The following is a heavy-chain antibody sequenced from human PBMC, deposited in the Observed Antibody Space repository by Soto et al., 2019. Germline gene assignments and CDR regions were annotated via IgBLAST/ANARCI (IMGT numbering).Heavy chain of an antibody. Sequence: ASVKVSCKASGYPFTGYYMHWVRQAPGQGLEWMGWINPNSGGTNYAQKFQGWVTMTRDTSISTAYMELSRLRSDDTAVYYCAREEGIAAAGNGMDVWGQGTTVTVSS. D-gene: IGHD6-13*01. V-gene: IGHV1-2*04. CDR2: INPNSGGT. J-gene: IGHJ6*02. CDR3: AREEGIAAAGNGMDV. CDR1: GYPFTGYY.